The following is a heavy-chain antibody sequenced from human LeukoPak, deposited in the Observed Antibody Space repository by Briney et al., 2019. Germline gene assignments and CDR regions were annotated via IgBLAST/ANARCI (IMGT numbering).Heavy chain of an antibody. CDR2: IKQDGSEK. D-gene: IGHD5-12*01. CDR3: ARDMEMATISGFDY. Sequence: GGSLRLSCAASGFTFSSYWMSWVRQAPGKGLEWVANIKQDGSEKYYVDSVKGRFTISRDNAKNSLYLQMSGLRAEDTAVYYCARDMEMATISGFDYWGQGTLVTVSS. J-gene: IGHJ4*02. CDR1: GFTFSSYW. V-gene: IGHV3-7*01.